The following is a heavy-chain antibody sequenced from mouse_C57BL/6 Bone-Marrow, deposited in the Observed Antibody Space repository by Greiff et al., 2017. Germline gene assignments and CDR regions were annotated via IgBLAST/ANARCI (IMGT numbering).Heavy chain of an antibody. CDR3: ARGFTYDV. J-gene: IGHJ1*03. CDR1: GFTFSSYA. V-gene: IGHV5-4*01. Sequence: EVQGVESGGGLVKPGGSLKLSCAASGFTFSSYAMSWVRQTPEKRLEWVATISDGGSYTYYPDNVKGRFTISRDNAKNNLYLQMSHLKSEDTAMYYCARGFTYDVWGTGTTVTGSS. D-gene: IGHD1-1*01. CDR2: ISDGGSYT.